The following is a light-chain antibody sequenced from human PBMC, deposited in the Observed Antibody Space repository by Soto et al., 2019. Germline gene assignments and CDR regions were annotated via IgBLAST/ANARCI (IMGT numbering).Light chain of an antibody. CDR1: QGLNRN. J-gene: IGKJ1*01. Sequence: ETVLTQSPATLSVSPGETATLSCTTSQGLNRNLAWYQQKLGQAPRVLIYGASTRAAGIPARFSGSGSETEFILTISSLQAEDFAVYYCHEYNTWPWTFGQGTKVEIK. CDR2: GAS. CDR3: HEYNTWPWT. V-gene: IGKV3-15*01.